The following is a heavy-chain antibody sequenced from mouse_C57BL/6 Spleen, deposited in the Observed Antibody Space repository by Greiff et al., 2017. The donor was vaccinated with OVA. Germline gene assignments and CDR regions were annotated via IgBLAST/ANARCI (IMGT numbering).Heavy chain of an antibody. CDR2: IRLKSDNYAT. Sequence: EVQGVESGGGLVQPGGSMKLSCVASGFTFSNYWMNWVRQSPEKGLEWVAQIRLKSDNYATHYAESVKGRFTISRDDSKSSVYLQMNNLRAEDTGIYYCTGATTVVADYYAMDYWGQGTSVTVSS. D-gene: IGHD1-1*01. J-gene: IGHJ4*01. V-gene: IGHV6-3*01. CDR1: GFTFSNYW. CDR3: TGATTVVADYYAMDY.